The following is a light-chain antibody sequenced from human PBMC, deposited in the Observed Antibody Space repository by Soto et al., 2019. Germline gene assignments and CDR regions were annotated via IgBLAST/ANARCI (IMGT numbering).Light chain of an antibody. Sequence: SYELTQPPSVSVSPGQTASITCSGDKLGDKYACWYQHKPGQSPVLVIYQDSKRPSGIPERFSGSNSGNTATLTISGTQAMDESDYYCQAWDSSTEVFGGGTKVTVL. V-gene: IGLV3-1*01. J-gene: IGLJ2*01. CDR3: QAWDSSTEV. CDR2: QDS. CDR1: KLGDKY.